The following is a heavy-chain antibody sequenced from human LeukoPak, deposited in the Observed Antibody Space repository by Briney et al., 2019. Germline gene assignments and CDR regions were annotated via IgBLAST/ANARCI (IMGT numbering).Heavy chain of an antibody. D-gene: IGHD4-11*01. J-gene: IGHJ4*02. Sequence: PGGSLRLSCATSGFTFSSYDMTWVRQAPGKGLEWVSVISRTGGSTYYADSVKGRFTISRDISKNTLSLQMNSLRAEDTAVYYCAKDLYSNYGPADYWGQGNLVTVSS. CDR2: ISRTGGST. CDR1: GFTFSSYD. V-gene: IGHV3-23*01. CDR3: AKDLYSNYGPADY.